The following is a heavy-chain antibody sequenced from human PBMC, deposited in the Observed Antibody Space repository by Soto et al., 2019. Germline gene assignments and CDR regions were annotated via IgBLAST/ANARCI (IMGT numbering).Heavy chain of an antibody. CDR2: IIPIFGTA. D-gene: IGHD5-12*01. V-gene: IGHV1-69*13. J-gene: IGHJ4*01. CDR3: ASLGGYDNPPAFDY. Sequence: SVKVSCKASGGTFSSYAISWVRQAPGQGLEWMGGIIPIFGTANYAQKFQGRVTITADESTSTAYMGLSSLRSEDTAVYYCASLGGYDNPPAFDYWGHGTLVTV. CDR1: GGTFSSYA.